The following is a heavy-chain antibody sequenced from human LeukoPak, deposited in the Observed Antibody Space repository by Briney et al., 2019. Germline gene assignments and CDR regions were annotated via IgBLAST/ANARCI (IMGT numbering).Heavy chain of an antibody. Sequence: PSETQSLTCTVSGGSISSYYWSWIRQPPGKGLEWIGSIHHSGSTYYNPSLKSRVTIFVDTSKNQFSLKLSSVTAADTAVYYCARDIISGVWVGDNLIWGQGTLVTVSS. CDR2: IHHSGST. V-gene: IGHV4-38-2*02. J-gene: IGHJ4*02. D-gene: IGHD3-10*01. CDR3: ARDIISGVWVGDNLI. CDR1: GGSISSYY.